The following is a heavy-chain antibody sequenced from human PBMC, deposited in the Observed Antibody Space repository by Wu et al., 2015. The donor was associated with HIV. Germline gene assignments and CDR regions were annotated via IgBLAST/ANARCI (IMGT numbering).Heavy chain of an antibody. CDR3: ARDLMARDYYYGMDV. V-gene: IGHV1-2*02. CDR2: INPNSGGT. J-gene: IGHJ6*02. D-gene: IGHD2-8*01. Sequence: QVQLVQSGAEVKKPGASVKVSCKASGYTFTGYYMHWVRQAPGQGLEWMGWINPNSGGTNYAQKFQGRVTMTRDTSISTAYMELSRLRSDDTAVYYCARDLMARDYYYGMDVWGQGTTVTVSS. CDR1: GYTFTGYY.